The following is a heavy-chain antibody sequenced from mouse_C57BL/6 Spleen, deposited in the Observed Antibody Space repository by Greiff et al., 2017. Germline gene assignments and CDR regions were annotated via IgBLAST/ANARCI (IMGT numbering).Heavy chain of an antibody. CDR3: ARSNWGAWFAY. Sequence: EVKLMESGGGLVKPGGSLKLSCAASGFTFSDYGMHWVRQAPEKGLEWVAYISSGSSTIYYADTVKGRFTISRGNAKNTLFLQMTSLGSEDTAMYYCARSNWGAWFAYWGQGTLDTVSA. J-gene: IGHJ3*01. V-gene: IGHV5-17*01. CDR2: ISSGSSTI. D-gene: IGHD4-1*01. CDR1: GFTFSDYG.